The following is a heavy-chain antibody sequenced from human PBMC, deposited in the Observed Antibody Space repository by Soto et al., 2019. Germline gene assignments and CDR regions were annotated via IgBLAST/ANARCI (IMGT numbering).Heavy chain of an antibody. V-gene: IGHV1-69*13. J-gene: IGHJ5*02. CDR1: GGTFSSYA. CDR3: ARGRLINIGWFDP. D-gene: IGHD3-10*01. Sequence: SVKVSCKASGGTFSSYAISWVRQSPGQGLEWMGGIIPIFGTANYAQKFQGRVTITADESTSTAYMELSSLRSEDTAVYYCARGRLINIGWFDPWGQGTLVTVSS. CDR2: IIPIFGTA.